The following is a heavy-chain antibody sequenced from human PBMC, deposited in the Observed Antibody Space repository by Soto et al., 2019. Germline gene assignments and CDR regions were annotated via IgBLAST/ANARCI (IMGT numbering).Heavy chain of an antibody. CDR3: ARVGFSNYYDSSGYYYFDY. J-gene: IGHJ4*02. CDR2: IYYSGST. D-gene: IGHD3-22*01. Sequence: SETLSLTCTVSGGSISSYYWSWIRQPPGKGLEWIGYIYYSGSTNYNPSLKSRVTISVDTSKNQFSLKLSSVTAADTAVYYYARVGFSNYYDSSGYYYFDYWGQGTLVTVSS. V-gene: IGHV4-59*01. CDR1: GGSISSYY.